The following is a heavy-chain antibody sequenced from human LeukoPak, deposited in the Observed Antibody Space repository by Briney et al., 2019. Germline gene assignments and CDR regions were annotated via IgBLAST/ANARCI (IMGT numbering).Heavy chain of an antibody. J-gene: IGHJ6*03. CDR2: INHSGST. Sequence: SETLSLTCAVYGGSFSGYYWSWIRQPPGKGLEWIGEINHSGSTNYNPSLKSRVTISVDTSKNQFSLKLSSVTAADTAVYYCARHYSNYAYYYYMDVWGKGTTVTVSS. CDR1: GGSFSGYY. V-gene: IGHV4-34*01. CDR3: ARHYSNYAYYYYMDV. D-gene: IGHD4-11*01.